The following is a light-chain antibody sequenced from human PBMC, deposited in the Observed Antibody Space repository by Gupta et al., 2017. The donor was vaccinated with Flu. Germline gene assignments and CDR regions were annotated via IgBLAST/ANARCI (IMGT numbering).Light chain of an antibody. CDR1: QSLLHSNGYTY. CDR3: MQARQTDSAEGS. V-gene: IGKV2-28*01. CDR2: LGS. J-gene: IGKJ2*03. Sequence: DIVMTQSPLSLPVTPGEPASISCRSSQSLLHSNGYTYLDWYLQKPGQSPQLLIYLGSNRASGVPDRFSGSGSGTDCTLKISRVEAEDVGVYYCMQARQTDSAEGSFGQGTKLEIK.